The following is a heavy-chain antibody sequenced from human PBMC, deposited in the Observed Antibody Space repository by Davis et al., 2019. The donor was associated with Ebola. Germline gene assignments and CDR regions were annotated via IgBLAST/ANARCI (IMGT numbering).Heavy chain of an antibody. D-gene: IGHD2/OR15-2a*01. V-gene: IGHV3-33*01. CDR1: GFTFSRYG. CDR3: ARDAHEYDAFDI. CDR2: IWYDGSKK. J-gene: IGHJ3*02. Sequence: GESLKISCAASGFTFSRYGMHWVRQAPGKGLEWVAVIWYDGSKKYYADFVKGRFTISRDNSKNTLYMQMNTLRAEDTAVYYCARDAHEYDAFDIWGQGTMVTVSS.